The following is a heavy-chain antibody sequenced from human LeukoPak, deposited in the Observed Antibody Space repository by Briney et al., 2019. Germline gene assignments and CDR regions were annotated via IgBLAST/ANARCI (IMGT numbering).Heavy chain of an antibody. V-gene: IGHV1-18*01. D-gene: IGHD4-17*01. J-gene: IGHJ6*03. Sequence: ASVTVSCKASGYTFSTYGISWVRQAPGQGLEWMGWISAYNGDTHYAQNFQGRVTITTDTSKSTAYMELRSMRSDDTAMYYCARRGGKNYGDYLLYYYYMDVWGKGTTVTVSS. CDR1: GYTFSTYG. CDR3: ARRGGKNYGDYLLYYYYMDV. CDR2: ISAYNGDT.